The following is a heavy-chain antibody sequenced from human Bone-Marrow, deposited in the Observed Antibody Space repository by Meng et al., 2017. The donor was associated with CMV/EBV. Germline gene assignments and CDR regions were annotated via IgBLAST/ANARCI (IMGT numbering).Heavy chain of an antibody. CDR1: GYTFTSYY. Sequence: ASAKVSCKASGYTFTSYYMHWVRQAPGQGLEWMGIINPSGGSTSYAQKFQGRVTMTRDTSTSTVYMELSSLRSEDTAVYYCARDFWVDSGYSYYYGMDVWGQGTTVTVSS. CDR2: INPSGGST. V-gene: IGHV1-46*01. D-gene: IGHD3-22*01. J-gene: IGHJ6*02. CDR3: ARDFWVDSGYSYYYGMDV.